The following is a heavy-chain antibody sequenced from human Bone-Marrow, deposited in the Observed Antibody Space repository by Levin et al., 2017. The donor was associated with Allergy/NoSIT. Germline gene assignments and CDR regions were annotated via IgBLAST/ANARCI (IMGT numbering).Heavy chain of an antibody. Sequence: SETLSLTCSVSGDSIGSASNYWSWVRHLPGKGLEWVGYISYSGGTKYNPSLKSRLTISVDTSKSQFSLRLTSVTAADSAVYFCARIRRSSTLNFDYWGQGALVTVSS. CDR3: ARIRRSSTLNFDY. D-gene: IGHD3-3*02. J-gene: IGHJ4*02. V-gene: IGHV4-30-4*01. CDR2: ISYSGGT. CDR1: GDSIGSASNY.